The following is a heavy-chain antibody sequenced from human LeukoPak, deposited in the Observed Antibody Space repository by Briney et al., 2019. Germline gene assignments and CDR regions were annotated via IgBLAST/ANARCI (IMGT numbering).Heavy chain of an antibody. CDR3: ARPAKLRYYYYGMDV. Sequence: GGSLRLSCAASGFTFSSYAMNWVRQAPGKGLEWVSGISGSGGSTNYADSVKGRFTISRDNAKNSLYLQMNSLRAEDTAVYYCARPAKLRYYYYGMDVWGQGTTVTVSS. D-gene: IGHD1-7*01. V-gene: IGHV3-23*01. J-gene: IGHJ6*02. CDR1: GFTFSSYA. CDR2: ISGSGGST.